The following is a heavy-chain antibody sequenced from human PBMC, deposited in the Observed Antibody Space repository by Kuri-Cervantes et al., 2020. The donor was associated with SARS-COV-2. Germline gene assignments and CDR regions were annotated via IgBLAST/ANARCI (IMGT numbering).Heavy chain of an antibody. J-gene: IGHJ4*02. D-gene: IGHD2-21*02. CDR2: IGSSSSYI. CDR3: YTLIGVSATAYDDY. CDR1: GFTFSSYS. V-gene: IGHV3-21*01. Sequence: GGSLRLSCAGSGFTFSSYSMNWVRQAPGKGLEWVSCIGSSSSYIYYADSVKGRFTISRDNAKNSLYLQMNSLRAEDTAVYYCYTLIGVSATAYDDYWGQGTLVTVSS.